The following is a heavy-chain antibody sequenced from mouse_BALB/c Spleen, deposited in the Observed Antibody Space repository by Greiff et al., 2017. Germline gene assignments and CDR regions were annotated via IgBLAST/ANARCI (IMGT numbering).Heavy chain of an antibody. V-gene: IGHV1S137*01. D-gene: IGHD2-10*02. J-gene: IGHJ3*01. Sequence: QVQLQQSGAELVRPGVSVKISCKGSGYSFPDYAMHWVKQSHAKSLEWIGVISTYSGDASYNQKFKGKATMTVDKSSSTDYMELARLTSEDSDIYYCAREGYGNLFADWGQGTLVTVSA. CDR2: ISTYSGDA. CDR3: AREGYGNLFAD. CDR1: GYSFPDYA.